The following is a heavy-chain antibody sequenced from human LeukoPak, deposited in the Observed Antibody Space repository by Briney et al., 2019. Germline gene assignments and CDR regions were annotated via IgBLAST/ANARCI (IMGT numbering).Heavy chain of an antibody. D-gene: IGHD3-22*01. J-gene: IGHJ3*02. V-gene: IGHV4-34*01. Sequence: SETLSLTCAVYGGSFSGYYWSWIRQPPGKGLEWIGEINHSGSTNYNPSLKSRVTISVDTSKNQFSLKLSSVTAAGTAVYYCARGKRFTMIVVAKNAFDIWGQGTMVTVSS. CDR1: GGSFSGYY. CDR2: INHSGST. CDR3: ARGKRFTMIVVAKNAFDI.